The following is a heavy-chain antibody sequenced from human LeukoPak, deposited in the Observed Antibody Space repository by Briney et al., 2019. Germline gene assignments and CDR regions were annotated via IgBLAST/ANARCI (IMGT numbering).Heavy chain of an antibody. J-gene: IGHJ4*02. V-gene: IGHV4-30-4*08. CDR1: GGSISSGDYY. CDR3: ARDSSSSWSAWYFDY. Sequence: SETLSLTCTVSGGSISSGDYYWSWIRQPPGKGLEWIGYIYYSGSTYYNPSLKSRVTISVDTSKNQFSLKLSSVTAADTAVYYGARDSSSSWSAWYFDYWGQGTLVTVSS. D-gene: IGHD6-13*01. CDR2: IYYSGST.